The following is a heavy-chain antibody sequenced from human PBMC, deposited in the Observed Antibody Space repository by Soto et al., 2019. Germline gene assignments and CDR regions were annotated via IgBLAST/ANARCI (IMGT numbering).Heavy chain of an antibody. CDR2: ISYDGSNK. V-gene: IGHV3-30*18. J-gene: IGHJ4*02. CDR1: GFTFNTYG. D-gene: IGHD5-18*01. Sequence: QVQLVESGGAVVQPGKSLRLSCAASGFTFNTYGMYWVRQAPGKGLEWVAAISYDGSNKYHADSVQGRFTSSRDNSKNTLYLQMNSLRVEDTAVYYCAKDSVRYTYGACDYWGQGALVTVSS. CDR3: AKDSVRYTYGACDY.